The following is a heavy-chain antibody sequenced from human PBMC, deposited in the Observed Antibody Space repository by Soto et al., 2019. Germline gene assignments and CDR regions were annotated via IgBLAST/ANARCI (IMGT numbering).Heavy chain of an antibody. J-gene: IGHJ4*02. D-gene: IGHD3-10*01. CDR2: ISYDGSNK. Sequence: QVQLVESGGGVVQPGRSLRLSCAASRFTFSSYGMHWVRQAPGKGLEWVAVISYDGSNKYYADSVKGRFTISRDNSKNTVYLQMNSLRAEDTAVYYCAKATTPVMVRGLMGDYWGQGTLVTVSS. CDR1: RFTFSSYG. V-gene: IGHV3-30*18. CDR3: AKATTPVMVRGLMGDY.